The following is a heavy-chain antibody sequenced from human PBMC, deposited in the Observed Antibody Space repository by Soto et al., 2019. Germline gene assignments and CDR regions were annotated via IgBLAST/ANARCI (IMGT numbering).Heavy chain of an antibody. V-gene: IGHV1-18*01. J-gene: IGHJ4*02. CDR1: GYTFTSYG. D-gene: IGHD3-22*01. Sequence: ASVKVSCKASGYTFTSYGISWVRQAPGQGLEWMGWISAYNGNTNYGQKLQGRVTMTTDTSTSTAYMELRSLRSDDTAVYYCARVPQFYYYDSSGYHTDYWGQGTLVTVSS. CDR2: ISAYNGNT. CDR3: ARVPQFYYYDSSGYHTDY.